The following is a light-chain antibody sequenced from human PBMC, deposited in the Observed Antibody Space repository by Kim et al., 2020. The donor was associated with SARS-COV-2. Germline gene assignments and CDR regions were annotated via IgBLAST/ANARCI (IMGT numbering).Light chain of an antibody. J-gene: IGKJ1*01. CDR1: QSVSSSF. Sequence: APRHRRNLPCRASQSVSSSFLAWYPQKPGQAPGLRIYGASSRATGIPDRFSGSGSGTDFTLTISRLEPEDFAVYYCQQYGSSPQTFGQGTKVDIK. CDR3: QQYGSSPQT. V-gene: IGKV3-20*01. CDR2: GAS.